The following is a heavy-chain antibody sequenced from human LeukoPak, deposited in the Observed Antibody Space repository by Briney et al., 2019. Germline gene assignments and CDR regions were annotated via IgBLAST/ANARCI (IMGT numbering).Heavy chain of an antibody. J-gene: IGHJ6*02. CDR3: ARDIVVVLAPPWGGGYGMDV. CDR2: IYYSGST. CDR1: GGSISSGGYY. Sequence: SETLSLTCTVSGGSISSGGYYWTWIRQHPGKGLEWIGYIYYSGSTYYNPSLKSRVTISVDTSKNQFSLKLSAVTAADTAVYYCARDIVVVLAPPWGGGYGMDVWGQGTTVTVSS. V-gene: IGHV4-31*03. D-gene: IGHD2-2*01.